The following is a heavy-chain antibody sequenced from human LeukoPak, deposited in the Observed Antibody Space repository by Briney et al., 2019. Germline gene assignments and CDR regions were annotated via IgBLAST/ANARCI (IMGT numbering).Heavy chain of an antibody. V-gene: IGHV1-18*04. D-gene: IGHD6-13*01. J-gene: IGHJ6*02. Sequence: ASVKVSCKASGYTFTGYYMHWVRQAPGQGLEWMGWISAYNGNTNYAQKFRDRVIMTTDTSTTTVYMELWSLTSDDTAVYYCARGGSSSPPGLGAWGQGTTVTVSS. CDR3: ARGGSSSPPGLGA. CDR1: GYTFTGYY. CDR2: ISAYNGNT.